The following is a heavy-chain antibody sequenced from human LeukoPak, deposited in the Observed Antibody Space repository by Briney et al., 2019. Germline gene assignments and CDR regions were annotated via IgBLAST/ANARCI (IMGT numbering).Heavy chain of an antibody. Sequence: KVSCKASGYSFTSYWIGWVRQMPGKGLEWMGIIYPGDADTRYSPSFQGQVTISADKSISTAYLQWSSLKASDTAMYYCARRGAGDIVVVPAAMSFDYWGQGTLVTVSS. CDR3: ARRGAGDIVVVPAAMSFDY. D-gene: IGHD2-2*01. V-gene: IGHV5-51*01. CDR1: GYSFTSYW. CDR2: IYPGDADT. J-gene: IGHJ4*02.